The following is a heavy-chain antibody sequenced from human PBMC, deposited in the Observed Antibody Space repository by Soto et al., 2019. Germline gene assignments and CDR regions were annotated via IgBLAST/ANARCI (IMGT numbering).Heavy chain of an antibody. D-gene: IGHD5-18*01. CDR1: GGTFSSYA. J-gene: IGHJ4*02. CDR3: ARSMVHTAMVSYLDY. CDR2: IIPIFGTA. V-gene: IGHV1-69*12. Sequence: QVQLVQSGAEVKKPGSSVKVSCKASGGTFSSYAISWVRQAPGRGLEWMGGIIPIFGTANYAQKFKGRVTITADESTSTAYMELSSLRSEDTAVYYCARSMVHTAMVSYLDYWGQGTLVTVSS.